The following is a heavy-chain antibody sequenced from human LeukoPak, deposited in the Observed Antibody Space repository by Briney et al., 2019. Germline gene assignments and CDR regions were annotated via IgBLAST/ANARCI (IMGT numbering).Heavy chain of an antibody. D-gene: IGHD6-13*01. CDR1: GGSISSYY. J-gene: IGHJ6*02. CDR2: IYTSGST. CDR3: AREGSIAAAGTDRYGMDV. Sequence: SETLSLTCPVSGGSISSYYCSWIRQPAGRGLEWIGRIYTSGSTNYKPSLKSRLTMSVDTSQNQFSLKLSSVTAADTAVYHCAREGSIAAAGTDRYGMDVWGQGTTVTVSS. V-gene: IGHV4-4*07.